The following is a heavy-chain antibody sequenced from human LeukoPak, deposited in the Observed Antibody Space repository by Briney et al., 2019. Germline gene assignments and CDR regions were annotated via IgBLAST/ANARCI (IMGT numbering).Heavy chain of an antibody. CDR2: TNTDGRST. CDR3: ARDRAPDY. Sequence: GGSLRLSCAASGFTFSSYSMNWVRQAPGKGLEWVSRTNTDGRSTSYADSVKGRFTMSRDNAKNTVYLQMNSLRAEDTAVYYCARDRAPDYWGQGTLVTVSS. V-gene: IGHV3-74*01. J-gene: IGHJ4*02. CDR1: GFTFSSYS.